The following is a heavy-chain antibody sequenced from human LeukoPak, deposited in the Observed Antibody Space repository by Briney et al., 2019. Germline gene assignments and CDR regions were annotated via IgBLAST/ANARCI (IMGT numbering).Heavy chain of an antibody. V-gene: IGHV4-59*01. D-gene: IGHD4-23*01. CDR1: GGSISSYY. Sequence: PSETLSLTCTVSGGSISSYYWSWIRQPPGKGLEWIGYIYYSGSTNYNPSLKSRVTISVDTSKNQFSLKLSSVTAADTAVYYCAREEDYGGNLDAFDIWGQGTMVTVSS. J-gene: IGHJ3*02. CDR3: AREEDYGGNLDAFDI. CDR2: IYYSGST.